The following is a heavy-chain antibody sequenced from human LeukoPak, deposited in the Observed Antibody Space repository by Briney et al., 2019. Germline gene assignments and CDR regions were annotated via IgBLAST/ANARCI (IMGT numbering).Heavy chain of an antibody. V-gene: IGHV3-23*01. D-gene: IGHD3-3*01. CDR3: ARDERLLSFLK. Sequence: GGSLRLSCAASGFTFSSYAMSWVRQAPGKGPEWVSATSGSGGSTYYADSVKGRFTISRDNSKNTLYLQMNSLRAEDTAIYYCARDERLLSFLKWGQGTLVTVSS. CDR1: GFTFSSYA. J-gene: IGHJ4*02. CDR2: TSGSGGST.